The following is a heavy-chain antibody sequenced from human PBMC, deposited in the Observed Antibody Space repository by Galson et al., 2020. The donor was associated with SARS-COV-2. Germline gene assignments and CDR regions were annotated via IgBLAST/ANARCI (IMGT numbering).Heavy chain of an antibody. Sequence: GGSLRLSCAASGFTFSDYYMSWIRQAPGKGLEWVSYISSSGSTIYYADSVKGRFTISRDNAKNSLYLQMNSLRAEDTAVYYCASEIVVVPAAGPDYYYGMDVWGQGTTVTVSS. CDR2: ISSSGSTI. V-gene: IGHV3-11*01. J-gene: IGHJ6*02. CDR1: GFTFSDYY. D-gene: IGHD2-2*01. CDR3: ASEIVVVPAAGPDYYYGMDV.